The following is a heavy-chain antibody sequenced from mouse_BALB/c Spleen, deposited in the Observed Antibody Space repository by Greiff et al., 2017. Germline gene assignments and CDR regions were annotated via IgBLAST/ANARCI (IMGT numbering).Heavy chain of an antibody. V-gene: IGHV5-12-1*01. Sequence: DVHLVESGGGLVKPGGSLKLSCAASGFAFSSYDMSWVRQTPEKRLEWVAYISSGGGSTYYPDTVKGRFTISRDNAKNTLYLQMSSLKSEDTAMYYCARQIRSLLHYFDYWGQGTTLTVSS. CDR2: ISSGGGST. D-gene: IGHD2-1*01. CDR3: ARQIRSLLHYFDY. CDR1: GFAFSSYD. J-gene: IGHJ2*01.